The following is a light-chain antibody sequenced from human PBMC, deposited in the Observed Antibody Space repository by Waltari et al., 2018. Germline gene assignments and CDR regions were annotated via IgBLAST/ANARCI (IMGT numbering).Light chain of an antibody. Sequence: EIVLTQSPGTLSLSPGERATLSCRASQSVSRALAWYQQKPGQAPRLLTYGTSNRATGITDRFSGSVSWTDFSLTISRLEPEDVAVYFCQHYVRLPATFGQGTKVEIK. CDR2: GTS. V-gene: IGKV3-20*01. CDR1: QSVSRA. J-gene: IGKJ1*01. CDR3: QHYVRLPAT.